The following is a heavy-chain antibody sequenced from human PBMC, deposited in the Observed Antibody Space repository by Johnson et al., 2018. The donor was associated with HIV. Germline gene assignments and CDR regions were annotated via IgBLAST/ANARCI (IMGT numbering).Heavy chain of an antibody. Sequence: VQLVESGGGVVHPWRSLGLSCTASGFAFSRNAMHWVRQTPGKGLLEWVAVIWYDGSNKYYADSVKGRFTISRDNSKNTLYLQMNSLRAEDTALYYCAKSVVSGESYSYAFDIWGQGTMVTVSS. CDR1: GFAFSRNA. CDR2: IWYDGSNK. J-gene: IGHJ3*02. V-gene: IGHV3-30*18. D-gene: IGHD3-10*01. CDR3: AKSVVSGESYSYAFDI.